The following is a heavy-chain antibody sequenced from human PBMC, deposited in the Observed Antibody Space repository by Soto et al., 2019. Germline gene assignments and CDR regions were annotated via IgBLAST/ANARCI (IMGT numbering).Heavy chain of an antibody. V-gene: IGHV4-59*01. D-gene: IGHD2-15*01. J-gene: IGHJ4*02. CDR1: GGSISSYY. CDR2: IYYTGST. Sequence: SETLSLTCTVSGGSISSYYWSWIRQPPGMELQWIGYIYYTGSTNYNPSLKSRVTISVDTSKNQFSLRLSSVTAADTAVYYCARGGTVVNGFDYWGQGTLVTVSS. CDR3: ARGGTVVNGFDY.